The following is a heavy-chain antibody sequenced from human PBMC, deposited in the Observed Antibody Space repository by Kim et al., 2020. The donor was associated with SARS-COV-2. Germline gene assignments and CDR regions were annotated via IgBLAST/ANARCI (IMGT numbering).Heavy chain of an antibody. D-gene: IGHD3-10*01. J-gene: IGHJ4*01. CDR1: GFTFGDYV. CDR3: AKDITGYGSRPTSFDY. Sequence: GGSLRLSCAASGFTFGDYVMHWVRQAPGKGLEWVSGISWNSGSIGYADSVKGRFTISRDNAKNSLYLQMNSLRAEDTALYYCAKDITGYGSRPTSFDYWG. CDR2: ISWNSGSI. V-gene: IGHV3-9*01.